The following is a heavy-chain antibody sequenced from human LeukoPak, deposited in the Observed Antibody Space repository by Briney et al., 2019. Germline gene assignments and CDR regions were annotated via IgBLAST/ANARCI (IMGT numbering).Heavy chain of an antibody. D-gene: IGHD5-18*01. Sequence: QAGGSLRLSCAASGFTFSSYTMNWVRQAPGKGLEWVSYISTASSALVYADSVKGRFTISRDNATKSLYLQMNSLGAADTAVYYCAREARGYSYGARYDIDYWGQGTLVTVSS. CDR2: ISTASSAL. V-gene: IGHV3-48*01. CDR3: AREARGYSYGARYDIDY. J-gene: IGHJ4*02. CDR1: GFTFSSYT.